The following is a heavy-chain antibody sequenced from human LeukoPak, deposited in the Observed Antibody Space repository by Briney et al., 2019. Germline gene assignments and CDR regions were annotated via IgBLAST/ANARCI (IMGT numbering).Heavy chain of an antibody. D-gene: IGHD6-6*01. J-gene: IGHJ4*02. CDR1: GFIFEDYG. Sequence: PGGSLRLSCAASGFIFEDYGMTWVRQAPGKGLEWASGINGNGGSRGHAASVKGRLTISRDNANNSLYLQMNSLRAEDTALYYCARGSSFHNYWGQGTLVTVSS. CDR2: INGNGGSR. CDR3: ARGSSFHNY. V-gene: IGHV3-20*04.